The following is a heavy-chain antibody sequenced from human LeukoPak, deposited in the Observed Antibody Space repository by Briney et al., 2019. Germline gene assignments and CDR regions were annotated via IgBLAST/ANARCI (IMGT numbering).Heavy chain of an antibody. CDR1: GFTFSSYW. CDR3: ARDKEGTNWFDP. V-gene: IGHV3-53*04. D-gene: IGHD1-7*01. J-gene: IGHJ5*02. Sequence: PGGSLRLSCAASGFTFSSYWMHWVRQAPGKGLVWVSVIYSGGSTYYADSVEGRFTISRHNSKNTLYLQMNSLRAEDTAVYYCARDKEGTNWFDPWGQGTLVTVSS. CDR2: IYSGGST.